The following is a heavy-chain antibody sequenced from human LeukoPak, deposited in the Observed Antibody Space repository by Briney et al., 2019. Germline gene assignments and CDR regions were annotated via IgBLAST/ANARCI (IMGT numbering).Heavy chain of an antibody. CDR1: GFTFKDVW. V-gene: IGHV3-15*01. Sequence: GGSLRLSCAASGFTFKDVWMSWVRQAPGKGLEWVGRIKSKRDGGTIDYAASVKGRFTISRDDSKNTLSLEMNSLKSEDTAVYYCTAEPRDWGQGTLVTVSS. J-gene: IGHJ4*02. CDR2: IKSKRDGGTI. CDR3: TAEPRD.